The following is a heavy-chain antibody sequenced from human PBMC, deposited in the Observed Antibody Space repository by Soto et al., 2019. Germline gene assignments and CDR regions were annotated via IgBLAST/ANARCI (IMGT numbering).Heavy chain of an antibody. D-gene: IGHD6-19*01. Sequence: QVQLVQSGAEVKKPGASVKVSCKASGYTFTSYDINWVRQATGQGLEWMGWMNPNSGNTGYAQKFQGRVTMTRNTSLSTAYMELSSLRSEDTAVYYCARKLGCQWPNSFDYWGQGTLVTVSS. V-gene: IGHV1-8*01. CDR3: ARKLGCQWPNSFDY. CDR2: MNPNSGNT. J-gene: IGHJ4*02. CDR1: GYTFTSYD.